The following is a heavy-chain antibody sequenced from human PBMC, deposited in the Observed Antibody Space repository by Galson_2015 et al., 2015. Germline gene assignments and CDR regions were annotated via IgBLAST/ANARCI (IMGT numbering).Heavy chain of an antibody. CDR3: ARDTGWGFDY. Sequence: ISGDSVSNSAASWNWIRQSPSGGLAWLGRTYYRSQWSNSYEESVKSRIAVNPDTSKNQFSLHLTSVTPEDTAVYYCARDTGWGFDYLGQGTLVTVSS. V-gene: IGHV6-1*01. CDR1: GDSVSNSAAS. D-gene: IGHD1-14*01. CDR2: TYYRSQWSN. J-gene: IGHJ4*02.